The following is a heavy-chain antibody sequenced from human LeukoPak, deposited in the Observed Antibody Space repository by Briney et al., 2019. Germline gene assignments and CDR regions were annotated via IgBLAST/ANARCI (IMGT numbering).Heavy chain of an antibody. Sequence: SQTLSLTCAISGDSVSSNSAAWNWIRQSPSRGPEWLGRTYYRSKWYNDYAVSVKSRITINPDTSKNQFSLQLNSVTPEDTAVYYCARGRTYYDFWSGYGSKNAFDIWGQGAMVTVSS. CDR1: GDSVSSNSAA. V-gene: IGHV6-1*01. J-gene: IGHJ3*02. CDR3: ARGRTYYDFWSGYGSKNAFDI. CDR2: TYYRSKWYN. D-gene: IGHD3-3*01.